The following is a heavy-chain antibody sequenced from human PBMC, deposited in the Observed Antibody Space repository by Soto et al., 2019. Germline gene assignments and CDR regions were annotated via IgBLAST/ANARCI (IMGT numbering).Heavy chain of an antibody. Sequence: SETLSLTCTVSGGSISSYYWSWIRQPPGKGLEWIGYIYYSGSTNYNPSLKSRVTISVDTSKNQFSLKLSSVTAADTAVYYCARHLYSYGLIYFDYWGQGTLVTVSS. V-gene: IGHV4-59*08. CDR3: ARHLYSYGLIYFDY. D-gene: IGHD5-18*01. CDR2: IYYSGST. CDR1: GGSISSYY. J-gene: IGHJ4*02.